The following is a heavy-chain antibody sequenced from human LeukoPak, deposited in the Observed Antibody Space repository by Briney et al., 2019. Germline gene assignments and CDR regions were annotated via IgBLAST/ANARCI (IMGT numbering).Heavy chain of an antibody. Sequence: ASVKVSCKASGGTFSSYAISWVRQAPGQWLEWMGGIIPIFGTANYAQKFQGRVTITADESTSTAYMELSSLRSEDTAVYYCATKGGCGGDCYSSGYFQHWGQGTLVTVSS. D-gene: IGHD2-21*02. CDR2: IIPIFGTA. V-gene: IGHV1-69*13. CDR1: GGTFSSYA. J-gene: IGHJ1*01. CDR3: ATKGGCGGDCYSSGYFQH.